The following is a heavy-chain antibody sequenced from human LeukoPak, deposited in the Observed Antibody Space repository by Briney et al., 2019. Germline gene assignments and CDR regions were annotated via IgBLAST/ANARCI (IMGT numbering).Heavy chain of an antibody. J-gene: IGHJ4*02. V-gene: IGHV1-69*04. CDR1: GGTFSSYA. CDR2: IIPILGIA. D-gene: IGHD3-22*01. Sequence: ASVKVSCKASGGTFSSYAISWVRQAPGQGPEWMGRIIPILGIANYAQKFQGRVTITADKSTSTAYMELSSLRSEDTAVYYCARDFDSSGYYYWGQGTLVTVSS. CDR3: ARDFDSSGYYY.